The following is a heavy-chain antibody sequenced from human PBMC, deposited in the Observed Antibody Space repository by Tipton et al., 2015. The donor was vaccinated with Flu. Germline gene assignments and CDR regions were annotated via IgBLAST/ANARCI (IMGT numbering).Heavy chain of an antibody. CDR3: ARDLWNDRRAYYYYGVDV. V-gene: IGHV4-39*07. J-gene: IGHJ6*02. CDR2: IYYSGTT. Sequence: LRLSCTVSGGSISTTIYYWGWVRQPPGKGLEWIGSIYYSGTTCYNPSLKSRVTISIDASKNQFSLDLTSLTAADTAVYYCARDLWNDRRAYYYYGVDVWGQGTTVTVPS. D-gene: IGHD1-1*01. CDR1: GGSISTTIYY.